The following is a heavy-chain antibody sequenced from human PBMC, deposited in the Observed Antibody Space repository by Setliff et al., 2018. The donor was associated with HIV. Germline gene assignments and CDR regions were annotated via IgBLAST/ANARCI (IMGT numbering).Heavy chain of an antibody. D-gene: IGHD2-15*01. CDR3: ARHVDIVVVVAAPSFDY. Sequence: LSLTCTVSGGSISSSSYYWGWIRQPPGKGLEWIGSIYYSGSTYYNPSLKSRVTISVDTSKNQFSLKLSSVTAADTAVYYCARHVDIVVVVAAPSFDYWGQGTLVTVSS. CDR2: IYYSGST. V-gene: IGHV4-39*01. CDR1: GGSISSSSYY. J-gene: IGHJ4*02.